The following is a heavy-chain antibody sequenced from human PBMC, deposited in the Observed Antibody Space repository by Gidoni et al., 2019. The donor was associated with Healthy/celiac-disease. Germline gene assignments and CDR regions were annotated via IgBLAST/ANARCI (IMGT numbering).Heavy chain of an antibody. J-gene: IGHJ5*02. CDR3: ARQKTGTTFLSWFDP. Sequence: QLQLQESGPGLVKPSETLSLTCTVSGGSISSSSYYWGWIRQPPGKGLEWIGSIYYSGSTYYNPSLKSRVTISVDTSKNQFSLKLSSVTAADTAEYYCARQKTGTTFLSWFDPWGQGTLVTVSS. V-gene: IGHV4-39*01. CDR1: GGSISSSSYY. CDR2: IYYSGST. D-gene: IGHD1-7*01.